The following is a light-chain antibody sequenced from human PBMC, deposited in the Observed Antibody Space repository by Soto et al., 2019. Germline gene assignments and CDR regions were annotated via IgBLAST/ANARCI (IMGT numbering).Light chain of an antibody. Sequence: QSALTQAASVSGYVGQSITISCTGTSSDVGNFNFVSWYQQHPGKAPEVLIYEVSKRPSGVSDRFSGSKSGTTASLTISGLQGDDEADYYCCSYAVRSTWVLGGGTKLTVL. CDR2: EVS. V-gene: IGLV2-23*02. CDR3: CSYAVRSTWV. CDR1: SSDVGNFNF. J-gene: IGLJ3*02.